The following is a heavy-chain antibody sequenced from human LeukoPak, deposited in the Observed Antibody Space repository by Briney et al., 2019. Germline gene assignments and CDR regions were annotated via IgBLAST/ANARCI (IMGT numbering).Heavy chain of an antibody. CDR3: ARAGTCSSTSCDGGIEY. Sequence: NPGGSLRLSCAAFGFAFSSYNMKWVRQAPGKGLEWVSFISTTSTYIYYADSVKGRFTVSRDNSKNLLYLQMDSLRVEDTAVYYCARAGTCSSTSCDGGIEYWGQGTLVTVSS. CDR2: ISTTSTYI. CDR1: GFAFSSYN. J-gene: IGHJ4*02. V-gene: IGHV3-21*06. D-gene: IGHD2-2*01.